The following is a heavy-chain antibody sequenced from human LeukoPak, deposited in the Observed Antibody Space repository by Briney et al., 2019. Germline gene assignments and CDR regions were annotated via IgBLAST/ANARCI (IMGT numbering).Heavy chain of an antibody. CDR3: ARDIGSSTPSGV. CDR1: GRSISSGNW. CDR2: IYHTGST. V-gene: IGHV4-4*02. J-gene: IGHJ6*04. D-gene: IGHD6-13*01. Sequence: PSGTLSLTCAVSGRSISSGNWWSWVRQPPGKGLEWIGEIYHTGSTNYNPSLKSRVTIAVDKSKNQFSLKLNSVTAADTAVYYCARDIGSSTPSGVWGKGTTVTVSS.